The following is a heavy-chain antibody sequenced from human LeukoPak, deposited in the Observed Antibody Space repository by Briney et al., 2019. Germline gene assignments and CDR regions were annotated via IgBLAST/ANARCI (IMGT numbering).Heavy chain of an antibody. V-gene: IGHV3-9*01. J-gene: IGHJ4*02. Sequence: GGSLRLSCAASGFTFQQYAIHWVRQVPGKGLEWVSGINWSSAKIGYADSVKGRFTISRDNAKNSVFLQMNNLRAEDTALYYCAKDKAPLYSGYDWDLDFWGQGTLVTVSS. CDR1: GFTFQQYA. D-gene: IGHD5-12*01. CDR2: INWSSAKI. CDR3: AKDKAPLYSGYDWDLDF.